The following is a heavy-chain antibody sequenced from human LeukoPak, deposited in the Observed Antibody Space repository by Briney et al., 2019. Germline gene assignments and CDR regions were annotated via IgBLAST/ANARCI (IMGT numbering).Heavy chain of an antibody. CDR1: GGSISSGYY. CDR2: IYHSGST. V-gene: IGHV4-38-2*02. J-gene: IGHJ4*02. Sequence: SETLSLTCTVSGGSISSGYYWGWIRQPPGKGLEWIGSIYHSGSTYYNPSLKSRVTISVDTSKNQFSLKLSSVTAADTAVYYCASGGSMIVVDLSFDYWGQGTLVTVSS. CDR3: ASGGSMIVVDLSFDY. D-gene: IGHD3-22*01.